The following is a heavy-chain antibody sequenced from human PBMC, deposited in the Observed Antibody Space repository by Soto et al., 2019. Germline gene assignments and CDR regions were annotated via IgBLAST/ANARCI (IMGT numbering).Heavy chain of an antibody. CDR1: GIPVSSNY. V-gene: IGHV3-53*04. J-gene: IGHJ6*02. D-gene: IGHD3-10*01. CDR2: LHSGGDT. CDR3: ARDGPYYNASRMDL. Sequence: EVQLVESGGGLVQPGGSRRLSCAASGIPVSSNYMPWVRQAPGKGLEWVSVLHSGGDTYYANSVKGRFTISRHDSTNTLFLQMISLTPEDTAVYYCARDGPYYNASRMDLLGQGTTVTVSS.